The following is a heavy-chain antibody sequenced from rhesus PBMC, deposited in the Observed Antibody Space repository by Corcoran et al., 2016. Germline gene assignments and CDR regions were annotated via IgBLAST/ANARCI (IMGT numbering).Heavy chain of an antibody. CDR1: GGSISGYW. Sequence: QVQLQESGPGLVKPSETLSLTCAVSGGSISGYWWGWIRQPPGKGLEWIGYFGGSSGSTYYNPDLKSRVTISTNTSKDQCSLKLSSVTAADTAVYYCAIGGTYSSGWYDWYFDLWGPGTPITISS. D-gene: IGHD6-31*01. CDR2: FGGSSGST. V-gene: IGHV4-165*01. J-gene: IGHJ2*01. CDR3: AIGGTYSSGWYDWYFDL.